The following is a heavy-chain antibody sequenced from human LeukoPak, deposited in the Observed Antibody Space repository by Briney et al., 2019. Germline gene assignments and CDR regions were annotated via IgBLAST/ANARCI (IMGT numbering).Heavy chain of an antibody. CDR2: IYYSGST. J-gene: IGHJ4*02. CDR1: GGSISSSSYY. CDR3: ARVSYDILTVYYRTVGYFDY. V-gene: IGHV4-39*01. D-gene: IGHD3-9*01. Sequence: SETLSLTCTVSGGSISSSSYYWGWIRQPPGKGLEWIGSIYYSGSTYYNPSLKSRVTISVDTSKNQFSLKLSSVTAADTAVYYCARVSYDILTVYYRTVGYFDYWGQGTLVTVSS.